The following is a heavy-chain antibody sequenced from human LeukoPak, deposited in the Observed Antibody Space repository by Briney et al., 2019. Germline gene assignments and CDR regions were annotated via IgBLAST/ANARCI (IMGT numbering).Heavy chain of an antibody. CDR2: IYYSGST. J-gene: IGHJ6*04. CDR3: AREPIYYGSGDGMDV. CDR1: GGSISSYY. Sequence: SETLSLTCTVSGGSISSYYWSWIRQPPGKGLEWIGYIYYSGSTNYNPSLKSRVTISVDTSKNQFSLKLSSVTAADTAVYYCAREPIYYGSGDGMDVWGKGTTVTVSS. D-gene: IGHD3-10*01. V-gene: IGHV4-59*01.